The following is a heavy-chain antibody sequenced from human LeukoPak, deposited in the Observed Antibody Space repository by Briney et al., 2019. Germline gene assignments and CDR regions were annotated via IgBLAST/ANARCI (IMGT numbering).Heavy chain of an antibody. D-gene: IGHD3-3*01. CDR2: ISYDGSNK. CDR1: GFTFSSYG. Sequence: PGGSLRLPCAASGFTFSSYGMHWVRQAPGKGLEWVAVISYDGSNKYYADSVKGRFTISRDNSKNTLYLQMNSLRAEDTAVYYCAKNYDFWSGSTDYFDYWGQGTLVTVSS. CDR3: AKNYDFWSGSTDYFDY. J-gene: IGHJ4*02. V-gene: IGHV3-30*18.